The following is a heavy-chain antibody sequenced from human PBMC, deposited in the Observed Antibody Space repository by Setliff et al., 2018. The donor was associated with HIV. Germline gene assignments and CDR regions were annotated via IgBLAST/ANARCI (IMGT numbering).Heavy chain of an antibody. CDR3: AREALSRDGYSYFDY. D-gene: IGHD5-12*01. V-gene: IGHV3-7*01. CDR1: RFTFNDYW. J-gene: IGHJ4*02. Sequence: PGGSLRLSCVASRFTFNDYWMSWVRQAPGKGLEWVANIDRDGSENYFVDSVKGRFTISRDNTRSSLFLHMDSLAAEDTAVYYCAREALSRDGYSYFDYWGQGTLVTVSS. CDR2: IDRDGSEN.